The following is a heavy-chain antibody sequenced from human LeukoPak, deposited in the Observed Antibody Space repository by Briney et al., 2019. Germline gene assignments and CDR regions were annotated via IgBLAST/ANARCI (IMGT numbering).Heavy chain of an antibody. D-gene: IGHD3-10*01. V-gene: IGHV3-66*01. CDR1: GFTFTNAW. CDR2: IYSGGNT. J-gene: IGHJ5*02. Sequence: PGGSLRLSCAASGFTFTNAWMSWVRQAPGKGLKWVSVIYSGGNTYYADSVKGRFTISRDNSKNTLYLQMNSLRAEDTAVYYCAKGGNYYGSGTYYSPRWFDPWGQGTLVTVSS. CDR3: AKGGNYYGSGTYYSPRWFDP.